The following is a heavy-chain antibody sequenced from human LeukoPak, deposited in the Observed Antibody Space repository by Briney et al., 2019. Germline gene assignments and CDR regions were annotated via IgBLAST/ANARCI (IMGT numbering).Heavy chain of an antibody. V-gene: IGHV3-48*03. CDR1: GFTFSSYE. D-gene: IGHD3-22*01. Sequence: PGGSLRLSCAASGFTFSSYEMNWVRQAPGKGLEWVSYISSSGSTIYYADSVKGRFTISRDNAKNSLYLQMNSLRAEDTAVYYCARGRYESGGYYPIFDYWGQGTLVIVSS. CDR3: ARGRYESGGYYPIFDY. J-gene: IGHJ4*02. CDR2: ISSSGSTI.